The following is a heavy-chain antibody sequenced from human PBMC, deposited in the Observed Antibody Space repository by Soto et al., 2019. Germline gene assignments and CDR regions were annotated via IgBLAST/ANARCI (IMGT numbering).Heavy chain of an antibody. V-gene: IGHV3-15*01. CDR2: IKSKKDGGAR. J-gene: IGHJ4*02. D-gene: IGHD1-1*01. CDR1: GFMFSSAW. Sequence: EVQVVESGGDLVEPGGSLRLSCETSGFMFSSAWMSWVRQAPGKGLEWVARIKSKKDGGAREYAAPGNGRFSISRDDSKSTMYLQMNSLRAEDTALYYCVEGWNDFWGQGTLVTVSS. CDR3: VEGWNDF.